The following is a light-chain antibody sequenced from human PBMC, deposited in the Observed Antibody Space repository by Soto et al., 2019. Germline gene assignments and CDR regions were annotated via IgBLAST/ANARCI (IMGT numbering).Light chain of an antibody. CDR3: YPYGLPPRA. Sequence: VLTRSPPTLSLSPAERATLSCRASQSVSSNLAWYQQNPGQAPKLLMYDVSNRDTRIPERFSGSGAGIGFTLTISSLEPDDFAVYYCYPYGLPPRAFGQETNV. CDR1: QSVSSN. V-gene: IGKV3-20*01. CDR2: DVS. J-gene: IGKJ1*01.